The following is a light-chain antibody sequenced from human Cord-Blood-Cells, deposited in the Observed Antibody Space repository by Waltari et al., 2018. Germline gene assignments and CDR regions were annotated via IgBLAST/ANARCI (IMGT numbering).Light chain of an antibody. CDR3: QQRSNWPT. J-gene: IGKJ5*01. Sequence: EIVLTQSPATLSLSPGERATLSCRASQSVSSYLAWYQQKPGQAPRLRIYDASNRATGIPARFSGSGSETDFTLTISSLEPEDFAVYYCQQRSNWPTFGQGTRLEIK. CDR1: QSVSSY. V-gene: IGKV3-11*01. CDR2: DAS.